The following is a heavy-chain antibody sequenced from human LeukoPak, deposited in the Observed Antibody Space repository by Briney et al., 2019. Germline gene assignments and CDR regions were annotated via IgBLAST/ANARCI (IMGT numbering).Heavy chain of an antibody. CDR1: GFTFSSYS. D-gene: IGHD3-22*01. Sequence: PGGSLRLSCAASGFTFSSYSMNWVRQAPGKGLEWVSSISSSSSYIYYADSVKGRFTISRDNAKNSLYLQMNSLRAEDTAVYYCARDIGVTMIVVVNGAFDIWGQGTMVTVSS. CDR2: ISSSSSYI. V-gene: IGHV3-21*01. CDR3: ARDIGVTMIVVVNGAFDI. J-gene: IGHJ3*02.